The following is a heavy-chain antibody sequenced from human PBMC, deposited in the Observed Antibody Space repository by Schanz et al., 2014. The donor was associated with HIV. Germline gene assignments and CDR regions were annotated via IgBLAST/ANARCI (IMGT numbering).Heavy chain of an antibody. CDR3: ASPLLYDSLDV. D-gene: IGHD3-22*01. Sequence: EVQLLESGGGLVLSGGPLRLSCAASGFSFSNSAMTWVRQAPGKGPEWVSAISGSGGSKYYADSVKGRFTISRDNSKKALYLQMNSLRAEDTAVYYCASPLLYDSLDVWGQGTLVTVSS. CDR2: ISGSGGSK. V-gene: IGHV3-23*01. J-gene: IGHJ4*02. CDR1: GFSFSNSA.